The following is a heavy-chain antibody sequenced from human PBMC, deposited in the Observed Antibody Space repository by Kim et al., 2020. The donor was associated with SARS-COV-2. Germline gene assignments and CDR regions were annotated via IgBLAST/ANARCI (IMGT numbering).Heavy chain of an antibody. J-gene: IGHJ4*02. CDR1: GGSISSGGYY. D-gene: IGHD3-3*01. V-gene: IGHV4-31*03. CDR3: ARATRGIFGVVTQFDY. CDR2: IYYSGST. Sequence: SETLSLTCTVSGGSISSGGYYWSWIRQHPGKGLEGIVYIYYSGSTYYNPSLKSRVTISVDTSKNQFSLKLSSVTAADTAVYYCARATRGIFGVVTQFDYWRQGTLVTVPS.